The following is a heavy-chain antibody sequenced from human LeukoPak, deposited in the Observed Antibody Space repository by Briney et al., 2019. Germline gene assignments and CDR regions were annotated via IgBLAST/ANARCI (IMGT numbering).Heavy chain of an antibody. Sequence: PSETLSLSCTVSGGSISSGGYYWSCIRQHPGKGLECIGYIYYSGSTYYNPSLKSRVTISVDTSKNQFSLKLSPVTAADTVVYKWARVVLGWFDPWGQGTLVTVSS. D-gene: IGHD3-10*01. CDR1: GGSISSGGYY. J-gene: IGHJ5*02. CDR3: ARVVLGWFDP. CDR2: IYYSGST. V-gene: IGHV4-31*03.